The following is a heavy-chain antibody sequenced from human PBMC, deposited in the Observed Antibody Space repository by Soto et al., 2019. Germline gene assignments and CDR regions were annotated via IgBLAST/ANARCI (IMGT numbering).Heavy chain of an antibody. D-gene: IGHD3-16*01. CDR3: AKEGQNYDYVWWSYWVH. CDR1: GFIFSSYA. V-gene: IGHV3-23*01. CDR2: ISGSGGST. J-gene: IGHJ4*02. Sequence: PGGSLRLSCAASGFIFSSYAMSWVRRAPGKGLEWVSAISGSGGSTYYADSVKGRFTISRDNSENTLYLQMSSLRAEDTAVYYCAKEGQNYDYVWWSYWVHWGQGT.